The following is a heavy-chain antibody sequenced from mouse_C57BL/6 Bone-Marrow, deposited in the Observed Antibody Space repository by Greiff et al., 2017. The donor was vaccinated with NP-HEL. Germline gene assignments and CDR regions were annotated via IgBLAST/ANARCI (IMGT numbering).Heavy chain of an antibody. CDR2: INPSSGYT. J-gene: IGHJ3*01. D-gene: IGHD2-2*01. CDR1: GYTFTSYW. Sequence: QVQLKQSGAELAKPGASVKLSCKASGYTFTSYWMHWVKQRPGQGLEWIGYINPSSGYTKYNQKFKDKATLTADKSSSTAYMQLSSLTYEDSAVYYCGYGYDGGFFAYWGQGTLVTVSA. CDR3: GYGYDGGFFAY. V-gene: IGHV1-7*01.